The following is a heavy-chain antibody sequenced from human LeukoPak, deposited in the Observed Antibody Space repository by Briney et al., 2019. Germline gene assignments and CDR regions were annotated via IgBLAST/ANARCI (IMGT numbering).Heavy chain of an antibody. D-gene: IGHD5-12*01. CDR3: ARDGGYRGYDADC. CDR1: GFTFNAFG. CDR2: IGTTSGAI. Sequence: GGSLRLSCAASGFTFNAFGMNWVRQAPGKGLEWVSYIGTTSGAIYYADSVKGRFTISRDSAKNSLYLQMNSLRAEDTAVYYCARDGGYRGYDADCWGQGTLVTVSS. J-gene: IGHJ4*02. V-gene: IGHV3-48*01.